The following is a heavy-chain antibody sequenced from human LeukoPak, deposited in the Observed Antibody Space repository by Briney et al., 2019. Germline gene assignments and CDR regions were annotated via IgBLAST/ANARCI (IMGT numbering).Heavy chain of an antibody. D-gene: IGHD3-10*01. Sequence: GRSLRLSCAASGFAFNTYAMHWVRQAPGQGLEWVALIWHDGSHKFYSNSVRGQFTTSRDNSKNTVSLQMNNLRPEDTAVYYCARGIFGSGSYPDFWGQGTQVTVSS. CDR2: IWHDGSHK. J-gene: IGHJ4*02. CDR3: ARGIFGSGSYPDF. V-gene: IGHV3-33*01. CDR1: GFAFNTYA.